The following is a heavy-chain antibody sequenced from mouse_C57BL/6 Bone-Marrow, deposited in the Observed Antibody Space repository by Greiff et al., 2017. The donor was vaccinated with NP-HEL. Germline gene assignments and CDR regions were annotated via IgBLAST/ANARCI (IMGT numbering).Heavy chain of an antibody. D-gene: IGHD1-1*01. V-gene: IGHV10-3*01. CDR2: IRSKSSNYAT. J-gene: IGHJ3*01. CDR3: VRDGITTVVEGGFAY. CDR1: GFTFNTYA. Sequence: EVKLVESGGGLVQPKGSLKLSCAASGFTFNTYAMHWVRQAPGKGLEWVARIRSKSSNYATYYADSVKDRFTISRDDSQSMLYLQMNNLKTEDTAMYYGVRDGITTVVEGGFAYWGQGTLVTVSA.